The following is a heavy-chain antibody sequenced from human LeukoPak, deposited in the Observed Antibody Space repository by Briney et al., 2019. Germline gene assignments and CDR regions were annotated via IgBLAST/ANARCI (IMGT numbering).Heavy chain of an antibody. Sequence: SQTLSLTCTVSGHSISSGGYYWSWIRQHPGKGLEWIGYIYYSGSTYYNPSLKSRVTISVDTSKNQFSLKLSSVTAADTAVYYCARGPSAAFSWFDPWGQGTLVTVSS. CDR2: IYYSGST. J-gene: IGHJ5*02. D-gene: IGHD2-2*01. V-gene: IGHV4-31*03. CDR1: GHSISSGGYY. CDR3: ARGPSAAFSWFDP.